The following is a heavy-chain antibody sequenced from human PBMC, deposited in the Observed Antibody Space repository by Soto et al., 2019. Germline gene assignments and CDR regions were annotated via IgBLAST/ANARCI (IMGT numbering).Heavy chain of an antibody. J-gene: IGHJ4*02. V-gene: IGHV4-30-4*01. CDR3: VRGTDCATGAACHRDFDS. CDR1: AGAINSDYYY. Sequence: QVRLQESGPGVVESSQTLSLTCSVSAGAINSDYYYWGWVRQPPGKGLEWIGYMYSSGSTYSNPSLKSPVAMSVDTSQNHFSLSLTSVTAADTAVYFCVRGTDCATGAACHRDFDSWGQGIPVTVSS. D-gene: IGHD2-8*01. CDR2: MYSSGST.